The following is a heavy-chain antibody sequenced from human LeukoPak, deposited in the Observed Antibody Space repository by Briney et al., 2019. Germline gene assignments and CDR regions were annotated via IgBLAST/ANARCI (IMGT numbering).Heavy chain of an antibody. J-gene: IGHJ6*02. CDR2: IYPGDSDT. Sequence: GESLQISCQGSGYSFTSYWIGWLRQMPGKGLEWMGIIYPGDSDTRYSPSFQGQVTISADKSISTAYLQWSSLKASDTAMYYCATNSGSYYQTYYYYGMDVWGQGTTVTVSS. V-gene: IGHV5-51*01. CDR3: ATNSGSYYQTYYYYGMDV. CDR1: GYSFTSYW. D-gene: IGHD1-26*01.